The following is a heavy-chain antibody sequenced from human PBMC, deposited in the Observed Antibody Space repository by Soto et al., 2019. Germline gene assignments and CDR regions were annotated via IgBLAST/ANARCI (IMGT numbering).Heavy chain of an antibody. Sequence: QLQLQESGPGLVKPSETLSLTCTVSGGSISSSSYYWGWIRQPPGKGLEWIGSIYYSGYTYYNPSLNSRDSRSVDTSKNQFSLKLSSVTAADTAVYYCARHNGPLYVGYYYDMDVWGQGTTVTISS. CDR1: GGSISSSSYY. CDR2: IYYSGYT. V-gene: IGHV4-39*01. CDR3: ARHNGPLYVGYYYDMDV. J-gene: IGHJ6*02. D-gene: IGHD3-16*01.